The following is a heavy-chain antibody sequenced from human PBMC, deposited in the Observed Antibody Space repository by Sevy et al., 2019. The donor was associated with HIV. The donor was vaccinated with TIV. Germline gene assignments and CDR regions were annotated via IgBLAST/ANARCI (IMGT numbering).Heavy chain of an antibody. CDR3: TRNRGWELLTYHYYYMDV. V-gene: IGHV3-49*03. CDR2: IRSKAYGGTT. D-gene: IGHD1-26*01. Sequence: GGSLRLSCTTSGFPFGDYAMNWIRQAPGKGLEWVAFIRSKAYGGTTEYAASVKGRFTISRDDSKSIAYLQMNSLKTXXXGVYYCTRNRGWELLTYHYYYMDVWGKGTTVTVSS. CDR1: GFPFGDYA. J-gene: IGHJ6*03.